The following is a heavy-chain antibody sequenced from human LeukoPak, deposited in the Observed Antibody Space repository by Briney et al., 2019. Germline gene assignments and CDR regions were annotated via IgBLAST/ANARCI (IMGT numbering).Heavy chain of an antibody. D-gene: IGHD5-24*01. CDR3: ASGSGYNGTAN. CDR2: INHSGST. J-gene: IGHJ4*02. V-gene: IGHV4-34*01. Sequence: SETLSLTCAVYGGSFSGYYWSWIRQPPGKGLEWIGEINHSGSTNYNPSLKSRVTISVDTSKNQFSLKLSSVTAADTAVYYGASGSGYNGTANWGQGTLVTVSS. CDR1: GGSFSGYY.